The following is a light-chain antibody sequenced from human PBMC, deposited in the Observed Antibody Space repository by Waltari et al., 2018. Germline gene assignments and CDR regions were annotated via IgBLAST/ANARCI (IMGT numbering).Light chain of an antibody. J-gene: IGLJ1*01. CDR1: SSDVGGYNL. Sequence: QSALTQPASVSGSPGQSITISCTGTSSDVGGYNLVSWYQQHPGKAPKFIIYEGSKRPSVVSTRFSGSKSGNTASLTISGLQAEDEANYYCCSYAGSRTFVFGTGTKVTVL. V-gene: IGLV2-23*01. CDR2: EGS. CDR3: CSYAGSRTFV.